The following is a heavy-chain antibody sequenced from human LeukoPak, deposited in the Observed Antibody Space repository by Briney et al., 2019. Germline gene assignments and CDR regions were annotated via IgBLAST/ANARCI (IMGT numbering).Heavy chain of an antibody. V-gene: IGHV3-74*01. CDR2: ISPDGTTT. J-gene: IGHJ4*02. CDR3: ARDMWGTFDY. D-gene: IGHD7-27*01. Sequence: GGSLRLSCAAPGFTFSDFWMHWVRQAPGKRPAWVSRISPDGTTTNYADSVKGRFTISRDNAKNTLYPQISSVRAEDTAVYYCARDMWGTFDYWGQGTLVTVSS. CDR1: GFTFSDFW.